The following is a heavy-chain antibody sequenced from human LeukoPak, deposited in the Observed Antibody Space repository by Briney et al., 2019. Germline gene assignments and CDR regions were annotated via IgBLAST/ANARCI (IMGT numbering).Heavy chain of an antibody. V-gene: IGHV3-21*01. CDR1: GFTFNTYT. CDR2: ISSGTSYI. D-gene: IGHD2-21*01. Sequence: GGSLRLSCAASGFTFNTYTMNWVRQAPGKGLEWVSSISSGTSYIYYADSVKGRFTISRDNAKNSLYLQMNSLRAEDTAVYYCASLSMDAFDIWGQGTMVTVSS. CDR3: ASLSMDAFDI. J-gene: IGHJ3*02.